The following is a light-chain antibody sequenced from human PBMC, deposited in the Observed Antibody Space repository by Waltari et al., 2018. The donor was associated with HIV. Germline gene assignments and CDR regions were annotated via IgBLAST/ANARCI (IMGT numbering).Light chain of an antibody. CDR2: EVH. V-gene: IGLV2-14*01. CDR1: NSDIGAYNF. CDR3: SSYTRTSTWV. Sequence: QSALTQSASVSGSPGQWITISCTGSNSDIGAYNFVSWYQQHPGKAPKVMIYEVHNRPSGVSNRFSGSKSGNTASLTISGLQAEDEADYYCSSYTRTSTWVFGGGTK. J-gene: IGLJ3*02.